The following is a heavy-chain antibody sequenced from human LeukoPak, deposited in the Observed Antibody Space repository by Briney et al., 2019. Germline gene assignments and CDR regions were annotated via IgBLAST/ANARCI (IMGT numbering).Heavy chain of an antibody. Sequence: SETLSLTCTVSGDSISSYYWSWIRQPPGKGLEWIGYIYYSGSTIYNPSLNSRVTISVDTSKNQFSLKLSSVTAADTAVYYCLHRGDYWGQGTLVTVSS. J-gene: IGHJ4*02. V-gene: IGHV4-59*12. D-gene: IGHD1-26*01. CDR1: GDSISSYY. CDR3: LHRGDY. CDR2: IYYSGST.